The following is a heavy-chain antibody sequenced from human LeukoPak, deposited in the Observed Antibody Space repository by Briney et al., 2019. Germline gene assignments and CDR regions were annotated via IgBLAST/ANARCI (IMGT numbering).Heavy chain of an antibody. V-gene: IGHV3-23*01. D-gene: IGHD3-22*01. CDR1: GFTFSSYA. CDR2: ISGSGGST. J-gene: IGHJ4*02. Sequence: GGSLRLSCAASGFTFSSYAMSWVRQAPGKGLEWVSAISGSGGSTYYADSVKGRFTISRDNSKNTLYLRMNSLRAEDTAVYYCARRRPGYNYESSGSSAADFDYWGQGTLVTVSS. CDR3: ARRRPGYNYESSGSSAADFDY.